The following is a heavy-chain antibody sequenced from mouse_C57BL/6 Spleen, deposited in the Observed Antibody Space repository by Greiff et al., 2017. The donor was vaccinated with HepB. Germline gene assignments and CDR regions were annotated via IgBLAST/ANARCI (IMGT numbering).Heavy chain of an antibody. D-gene: IGHD1-1*01. CDR1: GFTFSSYA. Sequence: EVKVVESGGGLVKPGGSLKLSCAASGFTFSSYAMSWVRQTPEKRLEWVATISDGGSYTYYPDNVKGRFTISRDNAKNNLYLQMSHLKSEDTAMYYCARDQGVVAPCWYFDVWGTGTTVTVSS. CDR3: ARDQGVVAPCWYFDV. CDR2: ISDGGSYT. V-gene: IGHV5-4*01. J-gene: IGHJ1*03.